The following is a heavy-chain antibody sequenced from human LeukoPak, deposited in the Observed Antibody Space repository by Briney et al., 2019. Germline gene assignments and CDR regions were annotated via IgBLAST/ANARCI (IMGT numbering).Heavy chain of an antibody. J-gene: IGHJ4*02. CDR1: GFTFSDYY. CDR3: ARARRITMVRGVPKDFDY. V-gene: IGHV3-11*01. Sequence: PGGSLRLSCAASGFTFSDYYMSWIRQAPGKGLEWVSYISSSGSTIYYADSVKGRFTISRDNAKNSLYLQMNSLRAEDTAVYYCARARRITMVRGVPKDFDYWGQGTLVTVSS. CDR2: ISSSGSTI. D-gene: IGHD3-10*01.